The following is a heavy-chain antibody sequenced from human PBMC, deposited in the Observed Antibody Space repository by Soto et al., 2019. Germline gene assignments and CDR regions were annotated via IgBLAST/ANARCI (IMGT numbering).Heavy chain of an antibody. CDR2: IYYSGST. CDR3: ASRDSSGYYWDFQH. V-gene: IGHV4-61*01. D-gene: IGHD3-22*01. J-gene: IGHJ1*01. CDR1: GGSVSSGSYY. Sequence: QVQLQESGPGLVKPSETLSLTCTVSGGSVSSGSYYWSWIRQPPGKGLEWIGYIYYSGSTNYNPSLKSLVPISVDTSKNQFSLKLSSVTAADTAVYYCASRDSSGYYWDFQHWGQGTLVTVSS.